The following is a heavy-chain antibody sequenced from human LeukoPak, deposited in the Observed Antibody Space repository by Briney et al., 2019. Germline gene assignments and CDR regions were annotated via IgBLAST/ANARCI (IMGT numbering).Heavy chain of an antibody. Sequence: SETLSLTCTVSGGSISSYYWSWIRQPPGKGLEWIGYIYTSGSTNYNPSLKSRVTMSVDTSKNQFSLKLSSVTAADTAVYYCARGAIAAPSTALDYWGQGTLVTVSS. CDR2: IYTSGST. CDR1: GGSISSYY. J-gene: IGHJ4*02. D-gene: IGHD6-6*01. V-gene: IGHV4-4*09. CDR3: ARGAIAAPSTALDY.